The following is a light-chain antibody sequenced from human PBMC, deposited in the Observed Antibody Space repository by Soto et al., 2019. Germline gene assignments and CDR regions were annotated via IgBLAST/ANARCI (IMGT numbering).Light chain of an antibody. J-gene: IGKJ1*01. V-gene: IGKV3-15*01. CDR3: QQYNNWPLT. CDR1: QSISRN. CDR2: AAS. Sequence: EIVMTQSPATLSVSPGERATLSCRASQSISRNLAWYQQKPGQAPRLLIYAASTRATGLPARFSGSGSGTEFTLTISSLQSEDFAVYSCQQYNNWPLTFGQGTKGDIK.